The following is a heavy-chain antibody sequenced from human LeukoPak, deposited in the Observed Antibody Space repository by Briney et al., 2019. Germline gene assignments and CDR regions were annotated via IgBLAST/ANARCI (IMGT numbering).Heavy chain of an antibody. Sequence: GGSLRLSCAASGFSFSVYWMTWVRQAPGTGLEWVANINPAGSETYYVDPVKGRFSISRDNAKNLVYLQMNSLRAEDTAVYHCARFGYVAAVDVWGQGTPVTVSS. D-gene: IGHD2-15*01. CDR1: GFSFSVYW. J-gene: IGHJ4*02. CDR2: INPAGSET. CDR3: ARFGYVAAVDV. V-gene: IGHV3-7*01.